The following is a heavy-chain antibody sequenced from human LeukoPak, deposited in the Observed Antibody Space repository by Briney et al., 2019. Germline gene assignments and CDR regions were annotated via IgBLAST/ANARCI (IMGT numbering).Heavy chain of an antibody. V-gene: IGHV3-49*04. CDR2: IRSKAYGGTT. D-gene: IGHD3-10*01. CDR1: GFTIGDYA. J-gene: IGHJ4*02. CDR3: TRGFLMVRGVIDY. Sequence: GGSLRLSCTASGFTIGDYAMSWVRQAPGKGLEWVGFIRSKAYGGTTEYAASVKGRFTISRDDSKSIAYLQMNSLKTEDTAVYYCTRGFLMVRGVIDYWGQGTLVTVSS.